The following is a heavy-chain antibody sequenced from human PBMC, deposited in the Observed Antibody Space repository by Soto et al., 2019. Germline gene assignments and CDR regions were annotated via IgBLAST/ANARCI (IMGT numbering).Heavy chain of an antibody. CDR1: GYSFTSYW. D-gene: IGHD3-22*01. V-gene: IGHV5-51*01. Sequence: PGESLKISCKGSGYSFTSYWIDWVRQMPGKGLEWMGIIYPGDSDTRYSPSFQGQVTISADKSISTAYLQWSSLKASDTAMYYCARDGSSGYYYNYYYGMDVWGQGTTVTVSS. CDR2: IYPGDSDT. CDR3: ARDGSSGYYYNYYYGMDV. J-gene: IGHJ6*02.